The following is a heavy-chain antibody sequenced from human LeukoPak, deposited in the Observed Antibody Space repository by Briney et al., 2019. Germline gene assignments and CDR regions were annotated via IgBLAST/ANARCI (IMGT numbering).Heavy chain of an antibody. CDR3: ARDRYCSGGSCYFLDY. J-gene: IGHJ4*02. D-gene: IGHD2-15*01. Sequence: ASVKVSCKASGYTFTSYAIHWVRQAPGQGLEWMGIINPSGGSTSYAQKFQGRVTMTRDTSTSTVYMELSSLRSEDTAVYYCARDRYCSGGSCYFLDYWGQGTLVTVSS. V-gene: IGHV1-46*01. CDR1: GYTFTSYA. CDR2: INPSGGST.